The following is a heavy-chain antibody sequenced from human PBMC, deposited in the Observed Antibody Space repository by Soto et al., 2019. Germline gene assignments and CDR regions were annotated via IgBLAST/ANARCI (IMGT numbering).Heavy chain of an antibody. V-gene: IGHV1-8*01. D-gene: IGHD7-27*01. CDR1: GYTFISYD. J-gene: IGHJ2*01. Sequence: QVQLVQSGAEVKKPGASVKVSCKASGYTFISYDINWVRQATGQGLEWMGWKNPNSGNTGYARKFQGRVTMTRNTSISTAYMDLSSLRSEDTAVYYCARGTNWADWYFDLWGRGTLVTVSS. CDR2: KNPNSGNT. CDR3: ARGTNWADWYFDL.